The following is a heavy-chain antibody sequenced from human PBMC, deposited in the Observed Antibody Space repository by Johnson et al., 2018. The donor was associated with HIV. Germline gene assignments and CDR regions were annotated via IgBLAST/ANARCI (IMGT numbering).Heavy chain of an antibody. CDR2: ISSSGSII. D-gene: IGHD1-26*01. V-gene: IGHV3-11*04. CDR3: ASEGGWELRAFDI. CDR1: GLTFSDYY. J-gene: IGHJ3*02. Sequence: QVQLVESGGGLVKPGGSLIVSCEASGLTFSDYYMSWIRQAPGKGLEWVSYISSSGSIIYYADSVKGRFTISRDNAKNSLYLQMNSLRAEDTAVYYCASEGGWELRAFDIWGQGTMVTVSS.